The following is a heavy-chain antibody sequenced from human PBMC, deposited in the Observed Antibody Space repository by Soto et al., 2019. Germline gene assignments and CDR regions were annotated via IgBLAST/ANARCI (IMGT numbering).Heavy chain of an antibody. V-gene: IGHV4-34*01. CDR3: ARKGKNVLGS. CDR1: GGLFSGYY. D-gene: IGHD3-3*02. Sequence: AETLSLTCAVYGGLFSGYYWSWIRQPPGKGLEWIGEINHSGSTNYNPSLKSRVPISVDTSKNQFSLKLSSVTAADTAVYYWARKGKNVLGSWGQGTLVTVSS. J-gene: IGHJ4*02. CDR2: INHSGST.